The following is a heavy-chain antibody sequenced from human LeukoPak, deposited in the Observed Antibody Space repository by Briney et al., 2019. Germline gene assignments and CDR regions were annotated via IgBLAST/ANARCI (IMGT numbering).Heavy chain of an antibody. Sequence: TGGSLRLSCAASGFTFNNYVMHWVRQAPGKGLEWVTLIWYDGSNKYFTDSVKGRFTISRDNSKNTLYLQMSSLRAEDTAVYYCVQGAAAGPVPYWGQGTLVTVSS. V-gene: IGHV3-30*02. CDR2: IWYDGSNK. J-gene: IGHJ4*02. CDR3: VQGAAAGPVPY. CDR1: GFTFNNYV. D-gene: IGHD6-13*01.